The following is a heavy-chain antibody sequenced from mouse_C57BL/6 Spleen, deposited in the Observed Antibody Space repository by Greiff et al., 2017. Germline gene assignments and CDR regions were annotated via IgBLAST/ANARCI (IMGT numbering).Heavy chain of an antibody. V-gene: IGHV14-2*01. J-gene: IGHJ1*03. CDR1: GFNIKAYY. D-gene: IGHD2-3*01. CDR2: IDPEDGET. CDR3: AHGLLTSYWYFDV. Sequence: EVQLQQSGAELVKPGASVKLSCTASGFNIKAYYMHWVKQRTEQGLEWIGRIDPEDGETKYDPKFQGKATLTADTSSNTAYLQLSSLTSEDSAVYYCAHGLLTSYWYFDVWGTGTTGTVSS.